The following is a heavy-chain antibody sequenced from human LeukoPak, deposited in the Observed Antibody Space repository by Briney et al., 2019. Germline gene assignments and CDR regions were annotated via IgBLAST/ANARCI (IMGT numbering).Heavy chain of an antibody. Sequence: GGSLRLSCAASGFTFSSHWMSWVRQAPGKGLEWVANIKQNGLENYYVDSVKGRFTISRDNAKNSLYLQMNSLRAEDTAVYYCARYPYYYDSSGYYRFYYGMDVWGQGTTVTVSS. CDR1: GFTFSSHW. J-gene: IGHJ6*02. CDR3: ARYPYYYDSSGYYRFYYGMDV. CDR2: IKQNGLEN. D-gene: IGHD3-22*01. V-gene: IGHV3-7*01.